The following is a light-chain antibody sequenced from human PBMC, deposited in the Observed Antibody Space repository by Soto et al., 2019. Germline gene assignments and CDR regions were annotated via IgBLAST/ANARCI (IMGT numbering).Light chain of an antibody. CDR2: GAG. CDR1: PTISTH. J-gene: IGKJ5*01. CDR3: QQRSNWPTP. Sequence: DIVLTQSPATLSLSPGEIATLSCRASPTISTHLAWYQQKPGQAPRLLIYGAGYRATGIPARISGSGSGTDFTLTISGLEPEYFAVYYCQQRSNWPTPFGQGTRLQI. V-gene: IGKV3-11*01.